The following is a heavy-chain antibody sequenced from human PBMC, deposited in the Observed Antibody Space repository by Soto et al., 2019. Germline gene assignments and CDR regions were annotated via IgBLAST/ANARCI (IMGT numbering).Heavy chain of an antibody. CDR2: SRDKARSYST. V-gene: IGHV3-72*01. D-gene: IGHD3-10*01. CDR1: GFTFSEHY. Sequence: EVQLVESGGGLVPPGGSLRLSCVASGFTFSEHYIDWVRQAPGKGLEWVGRSRDKARSYSTEYAAAVKGRFIVSRDGSRNSFHLKMNSLRSEDTAVYYCTLGSQVNYLYFYGVNVWGQGTTVTVSS. CDR3: TLGSQVNYLYFYGVNV. J-gene: IGHJ6*02.